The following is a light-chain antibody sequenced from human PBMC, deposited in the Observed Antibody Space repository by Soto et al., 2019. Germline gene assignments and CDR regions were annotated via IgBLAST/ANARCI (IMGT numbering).Light chain of an antibody. CDR1: QSISNF. CDR3: HQRSNWPPFT. J-gene: IGKJ4*01. V-gene: IGKV3-11*01. CDR2: DAS. Sequence: EIVLTQSPATLSLSPGERATLFCRASQSISNFLAWYQQKPGQAPRLLIYDASKRATDIPDRFIGSGSGTDFTLTISSLEPEDFAVYYCHQRSNWPPFTFGGGTKVEI.